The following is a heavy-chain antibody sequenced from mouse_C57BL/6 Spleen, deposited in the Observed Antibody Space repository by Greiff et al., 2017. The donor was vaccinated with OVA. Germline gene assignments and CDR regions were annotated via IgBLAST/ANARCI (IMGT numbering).Heavy chain of an antibody. CDR1: GYAFSSSW. V-gene: IGHV1-82*01. CDR2: IYPGDGDT. D-gene: IGHD1-1*01. CDR3: ARFITTVVATDY. Sequence: QVQLQQSGPELVKPGASVKISCEASGYAFSSSWMNWVKQRPGKGLEWIGRIYPGDGDTNYNGKFKGKATLTADKSSSTAYMQLSSLTSEDSAVYFCARFITTVVATDYWGQGTTLTVSS. J-gene: IGHJ2*01.